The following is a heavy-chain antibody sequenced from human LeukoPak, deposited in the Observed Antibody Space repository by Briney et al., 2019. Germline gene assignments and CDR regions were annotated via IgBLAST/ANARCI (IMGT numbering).Heavy chain of an antibody. D-gene: IGHD6-13*01. CDR3: ARDSGIAAAGDYYYGMDV. CDR2: VDYSGST. Sequence: TLSLTCTVSGGSISSYYWSWIRQPPGKGLEWIGYVDYSGSTNFNPSLKSRVTISVDTSKNQFSLKLSSVTAADTAVYYCARDSGIAAAGDYYYGMDVWGQGTTVTVSS. J-gene: IGHJ6*02. V-gene: IGHV4-59*01. CDR1: GGSISSYY.